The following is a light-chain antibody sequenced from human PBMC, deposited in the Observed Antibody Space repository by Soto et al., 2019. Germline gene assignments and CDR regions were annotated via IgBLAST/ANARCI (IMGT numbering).Light chain of an antibody. Sequence: EIVLTQSPATLSLSPGERATLSCRASQSVDSYLAWYQQKPGQAPRLLIYDASNRAAGIPARFSGSGSGTDFTLTISSLEPDDFAVYYCQQRSNWPYLTFGGGTRV. V-gene: IGKV3-11*01. J-gene: IGKJ4*01. CDR2: DAS. CDR1: QSVDSY. CDR3: QQRSNWPYLT.